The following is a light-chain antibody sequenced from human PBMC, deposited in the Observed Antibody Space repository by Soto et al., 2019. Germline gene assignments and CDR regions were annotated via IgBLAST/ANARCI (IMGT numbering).Light chain of an antibody. V-gene: IGKV1-39*01. CDR2: AAS. CDR1: QSISNY. Sequence: DFQMTQSPSSLSASVGDRVAITCLASQSISNYLNWYQQKLGKAPKLLIYAASHLQSGVPSRFSGSGSGTDFTLTISSLQPEDFATYYCQQSYSTPITFGQGTLLEIK. J-gene: IGKJ5*01. CDR3: QQSYSTPIT.